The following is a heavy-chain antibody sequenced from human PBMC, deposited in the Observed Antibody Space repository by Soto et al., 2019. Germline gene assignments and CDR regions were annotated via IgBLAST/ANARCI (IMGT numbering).Heavy chain of an antibody. CDR1: GYIFNDYG. CDR3: ARGVSRYSDYDLAY. V-gene: IGHV3-33*01. D-gene: IGHD5-12*01. J-gene: IGHJ4*02. Sequence: QVQLVESGGGVVQPGRSLRLSCIASGYIFNDYGMHWVRQAPGKGPEWVAGIWYDGRNQYYADSVKGRLTISRDNSRNTLSLEVTSLRVEDTAVYYCARGVSRYSDYDLAYCCQGAQVSVSS. CDR2: IWYDGRNQ.